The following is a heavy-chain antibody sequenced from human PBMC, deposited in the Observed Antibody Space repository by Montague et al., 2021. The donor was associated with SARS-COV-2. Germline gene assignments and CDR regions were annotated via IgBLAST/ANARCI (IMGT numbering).Heavy chain of an antibody. CDR3: ARESSGGYNWFDA. Sequence: SETLSLTCTVSGDSISSYHWTWIRQPPGKGLEWIGNIHYSGSTSYNPSLKSRVTILVDTSKNQFPLKLTSLTAADTAVYYCARESSGGYNWFDAWGQGTLVAVSS. CDR1: GDSISSYH. J-gene: IGHJ5*02. D-gene: IGHD2-15*01. V-gene: IGHV4-59*01. CDR2: IHYSGST.